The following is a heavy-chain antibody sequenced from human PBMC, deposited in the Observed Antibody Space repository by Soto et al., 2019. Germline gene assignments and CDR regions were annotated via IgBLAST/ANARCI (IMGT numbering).Heavy chain of an antibody. J-gene: IGHJ6*02. CDR2: IIPIFGKA. CDR3: ARSQGGSSSLDIYYYYYYGMDV. CDR1: GGTFSSYA. V-gene: IGHV1-69*01. D-gene: IGHD2-15*01. Sequence: QVQLVQYGAEVKKPGSSVKVSCKAPGGTFSSYAISWVRQAPGQGLEWMGGIIPIFGKAKYAQKFQGRVTITADEATSTGYMELSSLSSEDTAVYYCARSQGGSSSLDIYYYYYYGMDVWGQGTTVTVSS.